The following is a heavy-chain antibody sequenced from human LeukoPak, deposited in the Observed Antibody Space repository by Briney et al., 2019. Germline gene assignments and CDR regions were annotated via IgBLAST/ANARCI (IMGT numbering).Heavy chain of an antibody. V-gene: IGHV4-30-2*01. D-gene: IGHD4-17*01. CDR1: GGSISSGGYS. J-gene: IGHJ3*02. CDR2: IYHSGST. Sequence: HPSQTLSLTCAVSGGSISSGGYSWSWIRQPPGKGLEWIGYIYHSGSTYYNPSLKSRVTISVDRSKNQFSLKLSSVTAADTAVYYCARPNDYGESDAFDIWGQGTMVTVSS. CDR3: ARPNDYGESDAFDI.